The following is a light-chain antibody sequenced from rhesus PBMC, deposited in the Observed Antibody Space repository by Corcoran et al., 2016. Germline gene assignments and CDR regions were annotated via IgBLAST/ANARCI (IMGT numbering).Light chain of an antibody. CDR3: QQFTSRPYS. Sequence: DIQMTQSPSSLSASVGDTVTITCRASQGISSWLAWYQQKPGKAPKLLVYKTFRLQSGVPSRFSGSGSGTDFTLTISSLQSEDFATYYCQQFTSRPYSFGQGTKVEIK. J-gene: IGKJ2*01. CDR2: KTF. CDR1: QGISSW. V-gene: IGKV1-22*01.